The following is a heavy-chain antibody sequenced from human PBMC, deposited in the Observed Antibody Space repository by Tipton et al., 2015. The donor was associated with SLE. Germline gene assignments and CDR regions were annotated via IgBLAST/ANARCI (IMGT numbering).Heavy chain of an antibody. Sequence: TLSLTCTVSGGSISSSSYYWGWIRQPAGKGLEWIGSIYHSGSTYYNPSLKSRVTISVDTSKNQFSLKLSSVTAADTAVYYCARDLRSMTTVTRGFDLWGRGTLVTVSS. CDR3: ARDLRSMTTVTRGFDL. V-gene: IGHV4-39*07. J-gene: IGHJ2*01. CDR1: GGSISSSSYY. D-gene: IGHD4-17*01. CDR2: IYHSGST.